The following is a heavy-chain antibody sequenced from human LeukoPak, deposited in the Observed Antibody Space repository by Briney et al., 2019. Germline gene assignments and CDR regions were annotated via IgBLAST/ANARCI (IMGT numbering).Heavy chain of an antibody. Sequence: SETLSLTCTVSGGSISSSSYYWGWIRQPPGKGLEWIGSIYYSGSTYYNPSLKSRVTISVDTSKNQFSLKLSSVTAADTAVYYCARELNDPNYDFWSGYYTPVDYYYYMDAWGKGTTVTVSS. CDR2: IYYSGST. V-gene: IGHV4-39*07. J-gene: IGHJ6*03. CDR3: ARELNDPNYDFWSGYYTPVDYYYYMDA. D-gene: IGHD3-3*01. CDR1: GGSISSSSYY.